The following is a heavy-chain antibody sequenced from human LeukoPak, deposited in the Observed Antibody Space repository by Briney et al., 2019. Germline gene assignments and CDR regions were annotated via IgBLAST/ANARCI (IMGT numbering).Heavy chain of an antibody. V-gene: IGHV3-15*05. CDR1: GFSVINAW. D-gene: IGHD3-3*01. J-gene: IGHJ4*02. CDR3: LIFPGR. CDR2: IKSRADGGTT. Sequence: GGSLRLSCAASGFSVINAWMSWVRQAPGQGLEWVGRIKSRADGGTTGYAAPVEGRFSISRDDSEDTLYLQMNSLQIDDTALYYCLIFPGRWGQGTLVTVSS.